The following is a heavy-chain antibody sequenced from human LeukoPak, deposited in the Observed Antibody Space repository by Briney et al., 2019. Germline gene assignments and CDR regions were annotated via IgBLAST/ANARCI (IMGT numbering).Heavy chain of an antibody. CDR3: ARLEARIAAATVHY. V-gene: IGHV4-34*01. CDR1: GGSFSGYY. D-gene: IGHD6-13*01. J-gene: IGHJ4*02. CDR2: IYYSGST. Sequence: PSETLSLTCAVYGGSFSGYYWSWIRQPPGKGLEWIGSIYYSGSTYYNPSLKSRVTISVDTSKNQFSLKLSSVTAADTAVYYCARLEARIAAATVHYWGQGTLVTVSS.